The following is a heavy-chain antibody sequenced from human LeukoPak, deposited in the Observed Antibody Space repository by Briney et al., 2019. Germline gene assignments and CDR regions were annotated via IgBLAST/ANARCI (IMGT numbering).Heavy chain of an antibody. V-gene: IGHV3-7*02. CDR3: ASQRSYVWGSYRYFDY. CDR2: IKQDGSEK. D-gene: IGHD3-16*02. Sequence: GGSLRLSCAASGFTFSSYWMSWVRQAPGKGQEWVANIKQDGSEKYYVDSVKGRFTISRDNAKNSLYLQMNSLRAEDTAVYYCASQRSYVWGSYRYFDYWGQGTLVTVSS. J-gene: IGHJ4*02. CDR1: GFTFSSYW.